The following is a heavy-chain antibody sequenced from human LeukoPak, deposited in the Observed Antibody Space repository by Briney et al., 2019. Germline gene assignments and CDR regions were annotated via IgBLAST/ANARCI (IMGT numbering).Heavy chain of an antibody. CDR2: IYISVTT. V-gene: IGHV4-4*07. CDR3: ATGRRGGAFDI. CDR1: GGSISSYY. D-gene: IGHD3-10*01. J-gene: IGHJ3*02. Sequence: KPSETLSLTCTVSGGSISSYYWSWIRQPAGKGLEWIGRIYISVTTYYNPSLKSRVAISVDTSQNQFSLNLSSVTAADTAVYYCATGRRGGAFDIWGQGKLVTVSS.